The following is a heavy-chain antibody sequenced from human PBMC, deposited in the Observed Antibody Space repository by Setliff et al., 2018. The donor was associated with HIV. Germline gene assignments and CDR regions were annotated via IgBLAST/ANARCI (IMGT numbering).Heavy chain of an antibody. CDR3: AREFGGYYYDSSETFDY. V-gene: IGHV4-38-2*02. CDR1: GYSISSGYY. CDR2: IYHSGST. D-gene: IGHD3-22*01. J-gene: IGHJ4*02. Sequence: SETLSLTCAVSGYSISSGYYWGWIRQPPGKGLEWIGSIYHSGSTYYNPSLKSRVTISADTYKNQFSLKLSSVTAADTAVYYCAREFGGYYYDSSETFDYWGQGTLVTVSS.